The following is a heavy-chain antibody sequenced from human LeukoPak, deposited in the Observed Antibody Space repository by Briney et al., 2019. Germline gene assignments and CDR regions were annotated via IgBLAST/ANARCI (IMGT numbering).Heavy chain of an antibody. CDR3: ARDGGGGEEQQLVQDAFDI. J-gene: IGHJ3*02. CDR1: GGSISSYH. V-gene: IGHV4-4*07. D-gene: IGHD6-13*01. CDR2: IYTSGST. Sequence: PSETLSLTCTVSGGSISSYHWSWIRQPAGKGLEWIGRIYTSGSTNYNPSLKSRVTMSVDTSKNQFSLKLSSVTAADTAVYYCARDGGGGEEQQLVQDAFDIWGQGTMVTVSS.